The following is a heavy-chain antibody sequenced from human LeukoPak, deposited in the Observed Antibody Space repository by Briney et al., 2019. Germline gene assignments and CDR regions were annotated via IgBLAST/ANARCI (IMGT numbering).Heavy chain of an antibody. CDR3: ARFEGSFDY. CDR2: IHYSGST. CDR1: GGSISSYY. J-gene: IGHJ4*02. Sequence: PSETLSLTCTVSGGSISSYYWSWIRQPPGKALEWIGYIHYSGSTNYNPSLKSRVTISVDTSKNQFSLRLTSVTAADTAVYYCARFEGSFDYWDQGTLVTVSS. D-gene: IGHD3-9*01. V-gene: IGHV4-59*01.